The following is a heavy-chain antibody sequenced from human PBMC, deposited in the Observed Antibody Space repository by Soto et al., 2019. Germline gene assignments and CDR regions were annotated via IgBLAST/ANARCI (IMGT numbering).Heavy chain of an antibody. J-gene: IGHJ4*02. CDR2: INHTGST. CDR1: VGSFSGHY. CDR3: ARGISVIVGVQGDAPDKSSFDY. Sequence: PSETRSLTCAVYVGSFSGHYWSWIRQPPGKGLEWSGEINHTGSTNQNPSLKSRVSISVDTSKNQFFLKLRSVTAADTAVYYCARGISVIVGVQGDAPDKSSFDYWSQGTLVTVSS. V-gene: IGHV4-34*01. D-gene: IGHD3-22*01.